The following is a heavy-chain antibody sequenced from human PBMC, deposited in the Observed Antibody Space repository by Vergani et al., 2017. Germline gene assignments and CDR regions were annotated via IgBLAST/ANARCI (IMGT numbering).Heavy chain of an antibody. J-gene: IGHJ4*02. CDR2: IYYRWST. CDR3: ARAYYYDSSGTQEAFDY. Sequence: QVQLQESGPGLVKPSQTLSLTCTVSGGSISSGGYYWSWIRQHPGKGLDWIGYIYYRWSTYYNPSLKSRVTISVYTSKNQFSLKLSSGTAADTAVYYCARAYYYDSSGTQEAFDYWGQGTLVTVSS. D-gene: IGHD3-22*01. CDR1: GGSISSGGYY. V-gene: IGHV4-31*03.